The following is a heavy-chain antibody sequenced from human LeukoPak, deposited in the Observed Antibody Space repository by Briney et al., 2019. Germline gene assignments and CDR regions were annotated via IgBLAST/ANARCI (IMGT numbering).Heavy chain of an antibody. CDR3: ARGSLGSTKAFDI. CDR2: IIPIFGTA. V-gene: IGHV1-69*05. Sequence: SVKDSCKASGGTFSSYAISWVRQAPGQGLEWMGGIIPIFGTANYAQKFQGRVTITTDESTSTAYMELSSLRSEDTAVYYCARGSLGSTKAFDIWGQGTMVTVSS. D-gene: IGHD2-2*01. CDR1: GGTFSSYA. J-gene: IGHJ3*02.